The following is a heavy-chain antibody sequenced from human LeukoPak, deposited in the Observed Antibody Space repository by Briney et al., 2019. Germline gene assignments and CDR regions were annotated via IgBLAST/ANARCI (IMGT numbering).Heavy chain of an antibody. D-gene: IGHD2-15*01. J-gene: IGHJ4*02. CDR2: ISGSGGST. CDR3: AKDRGYCSGGSCYPTRPYFDY. V-gene: IGHV3-23*01. CDR1: GFTFSSYA. Sequence: PGGSLRLSCAASGFTFSSYAMSWVRQAPGKGLEWVSAISGSGGSTYYADSVKGRFTISRDNSKNTLYLQMNSLRAEDTAVYYCAKDRGYCSGGSCYPTRPYFDYWGQGTLVTVSS.